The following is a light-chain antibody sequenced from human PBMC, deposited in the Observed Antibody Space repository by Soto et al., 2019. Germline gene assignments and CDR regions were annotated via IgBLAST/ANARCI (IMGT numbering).Light chain of an antibody. CDR3: SSYAGSNNL. CDR2: EVS. CDR1: SSDVDTYKY. V-gene: IGLV2-14*01. J-gene: IGLJ2*01. Sequence: QSVLTQPASVSGSPGQSITISCTGTSSDVDTYKYVSWYQQHPGKAPKLMIYEVSYRPSGVSDRFSGSKSGNTASLTISGLQAEDEADYYCSSYAGSNNLFGGGTKVTVL.